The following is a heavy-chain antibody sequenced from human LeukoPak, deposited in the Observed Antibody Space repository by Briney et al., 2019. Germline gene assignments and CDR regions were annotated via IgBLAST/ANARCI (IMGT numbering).Heavy chain of an antibody. CDR3: ARGQHRWDYSHNLMSF. CDR2: ISYDGSNK. J-gene: IGHJ3*01. Sequence: GGSLRLSCAASGFTFSNYAMHWVRQAPGKGLEWVALISYDGSNKFYADSVKGRFTISRDNSKNTLYLLMNSLRADDTAVYYCARGQHRWDYSHNLMSFWGQGTLVTVSS. CDR1: GFTFSNYA. V-gene: IGHV3-30*04. D-gene: IGHD4-11*01.